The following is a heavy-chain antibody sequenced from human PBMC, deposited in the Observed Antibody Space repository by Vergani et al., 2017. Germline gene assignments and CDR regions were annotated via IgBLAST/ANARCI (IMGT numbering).Heavy chain of an antibody. CDR3: AALPITGTALDSDMDV. V-gene: IGHV1-58*02. CDR1: GFTFTSSA. Sequence: QMQLVQSGPEVKKPGTSVKVSCKASGFTFTSSAMQWVRQARGQRLEWIGWIVVGSGNTNYTPKFQERVTITMYMSPSTAYMELSSLRSEDTAVYYGAALPITGTALDSDMDVWGKGTTVTVSS. CDR2: IVVGSGNT. J-gene: IGHJ6*03. D-gene: IGHD1-20*01.